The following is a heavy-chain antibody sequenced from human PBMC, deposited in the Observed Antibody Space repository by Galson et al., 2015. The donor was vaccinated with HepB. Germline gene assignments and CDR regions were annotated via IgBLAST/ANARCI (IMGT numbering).Heavy chain of an antibody. CDR3: ARGTYYYDSSGWTAVDY. D-gene: IGHD3-22*01. J-gene: IGHJ4*02. V-gene: IGHV1-18*01. Sequence: SVKVSCKASGYTFTNYGISWVRQAPGQGLEWMGWINGYSGNTNYAQKLQGRVTMTTDTSTSTAYMELRSLRSDDTAVYYCARGTYYYDSSGWTAVDYWGQGTLVTVSS. CDR2: INGYSGNT. CDR1: GYTFTNYG.